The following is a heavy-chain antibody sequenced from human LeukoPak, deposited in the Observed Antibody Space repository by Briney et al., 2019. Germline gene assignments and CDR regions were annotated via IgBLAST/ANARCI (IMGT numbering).Heavy chain of an antibody. D-gene: IGHD6-6*01. J-gene: IGHJ4*02. CDR2: IIPIFGTA. CDR1: GGTFSSYA. V-gene: IGHV1-69*06. Sequence: GASVKVSCKASGGTFSSYAISWVRQAPGQGLEWMGGIIPIFGTANYAQKFQGRVTITADKSTSTAYMELSSLRSEDTAVYYCARGVEYSSPSSPSDYWGQGTLVTVSS. CDR3: ARGVEYSSPSSPSDY.